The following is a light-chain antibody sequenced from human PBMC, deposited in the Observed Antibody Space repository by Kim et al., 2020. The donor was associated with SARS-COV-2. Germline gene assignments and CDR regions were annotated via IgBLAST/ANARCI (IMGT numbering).Light chain of an antibody. Sequence: EIVMTQSPATLSVSPGERATLSCRASQSVSSNLAWYQQKPGQAPRLLIYGASTRATGIPARFSGSGSGTEFTLTISSLQSEDFAVYYCQQYNNWRLTFGGGTKLEI. CDR1: QSVSSN. V-gene: IGKV3-15*01. CDR2: GAS. CDR3: QQYNNWRLT. J-gene: IGKJ4*01.